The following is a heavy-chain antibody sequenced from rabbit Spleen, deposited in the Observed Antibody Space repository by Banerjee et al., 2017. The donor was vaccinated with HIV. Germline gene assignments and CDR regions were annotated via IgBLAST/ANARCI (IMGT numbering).Heavy chain of an antibody. CDR1: GVSFSGDSY. V-gene: IGHV1S45*01. CDR2: INIVTGKS. D-gene: IGHD1-1*01. Sequence: QEQLVESGGGLVKPEGSLTLTCKASGVSFSGDSYMCWVRQAPGKGLEWIACINIVTGKSVYANWAEGRFIMSRTSSTTVTLQMTSLTAADTATYFCARDLVAVIGWNFNLWGQGTLVTVS. CDR3: ARDLVAVIGWNFNL. J-gene: IGHJ4*01.